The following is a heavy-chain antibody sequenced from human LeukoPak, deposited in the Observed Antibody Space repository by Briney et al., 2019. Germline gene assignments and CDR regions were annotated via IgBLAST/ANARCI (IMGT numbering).Heavy chain of an antibody. Sequence: GASVKVSCKASGGTFSSYAISWVRQAPGQGLEWMGGIIPIFGTANYAQKFQGRVAITTDESTSTAYMELSSLRSEDTAVYYCARGHSSSYYFDYWGQGTLVTVSS. J-gene: IGHJ4*02. D-gene: IGHD6-6*01. CDR2: IIPIFGTA. CDR1: GGTFSSYA. V-gene: IGHV1-69*05. CDR3: ARGHSSSYYFDY.